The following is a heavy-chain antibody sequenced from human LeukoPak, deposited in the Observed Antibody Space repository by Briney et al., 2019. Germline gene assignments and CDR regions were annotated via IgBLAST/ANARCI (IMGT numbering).Heavy chain of an antibody. Sequence: ASVTVSCTASGYTFTSYYMHWVRQAPGQGLEWMGWISAYNGNTNYAQKLQGRVTMTTDTSTSTAYMELRSLRSDDTAVYYCARTPHFDYWGQGTLVTVSS. CDR3: ARTPHFDY. V-gene: IGHV1-18*04. CDR1: GYTFTSYY. J-gene: IGHJ4*02. CDR2: ISAYNGNT.